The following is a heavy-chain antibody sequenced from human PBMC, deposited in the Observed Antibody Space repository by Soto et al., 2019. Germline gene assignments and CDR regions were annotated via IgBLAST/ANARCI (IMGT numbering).Heavy chain of an antibody. D-gene: IGHD4-17*01. Sequence: QVHLVESGGGVVQPGRSLRLSCAASGFPFSAYGMHWVRQAPGKGLEWLAMIYYDGNHKYYAPSVEGRFTISRDNSKNTLYLQMNSLRVEDTAVYYCARVGGTVTSDYWGQGTLVIVSS. V-gene: IGHV3-33*01. CDR2: IYYDGNHK. J-gene: IGHJ4*02. CDR3: ARVGGTVTSDY. CDR1: GFPFSAYG.